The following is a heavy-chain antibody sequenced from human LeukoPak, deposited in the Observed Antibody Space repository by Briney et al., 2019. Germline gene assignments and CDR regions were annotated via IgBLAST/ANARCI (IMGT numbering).Heavy chain of an antibody. Sequence: PGGSLRLSCAASGFTFSTYWMSWVRQAPGKALEWVANIKQYGREKFYVDSVEGRFTISRDNAKNSLYLQLNSLRAEDTAVYYCARDKDRSFDWFDRRPGGDAFDIWGQGTMVTVSS. CDR1: GFTFSTYW. CDR2: IKQYGREK. D-gene: IGHD3-9*01. J-gene: IGHJ3*02. CDR3: ARDKDRSFDWFDRRPGGDAFDI. V-gene: IGHV3-7*01.